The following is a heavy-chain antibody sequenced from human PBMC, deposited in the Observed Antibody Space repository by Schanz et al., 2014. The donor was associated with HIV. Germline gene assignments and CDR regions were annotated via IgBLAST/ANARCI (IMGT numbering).Heavy chain of an antibody. Sequence: VQLVESGGGLVKPGGSLRLSCAASGFTFSSYAMSWVRQAPGKGLEWVSAISGSSITYSADSVKGRFTISRDNSKNTLYLQMNSLRAEDTAVYYCALSRPSGYGGSWYFDLWGRGTLVAVSS. V-gene: IGHV3-23*04. CDR2: ISGSSIT. CDR3: ALSRPSGYGGSWYFDL. D-gene: IGHD2-15*01. CDR1: GFTFSSYA. J-gene: IGHJ2*01.